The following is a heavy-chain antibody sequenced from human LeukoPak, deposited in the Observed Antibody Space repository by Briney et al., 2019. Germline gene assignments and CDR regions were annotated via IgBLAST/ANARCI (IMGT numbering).Heavy chain of an antibody. V-gene: IGHV1-46*01. CDR2: INPSGGST. Sequence: ASVKVSCKAPGYTFTSYYMHWVRQAPRQGLEWMGIINPSGGSTSYAQKFQGRVTMTRDTSTSTVYMELSSLRSEDTAVYYCARDPDHYGDSLYYFDYWGQGTLATVSS. CDR3: ARDPDHYGDSLYYFDY. J-gene: IGHJ4*02. CDR1: GYTFTSYY. D-gene: IGHD4-17*01.